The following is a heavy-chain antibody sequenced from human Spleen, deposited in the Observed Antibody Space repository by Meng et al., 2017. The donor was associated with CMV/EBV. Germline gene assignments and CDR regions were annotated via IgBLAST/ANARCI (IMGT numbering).Heavy chain of an antibody. V-gene: IGHV1-2*02. J-gene: IGHJ6*02. CDR3: ARGDWRITMVRVYYYYGMDV. Sequence: ASVKVSCKASGYTFTGYYMHWVRQAPGQGLEWMGCINPNSGGTNSAQKFKGRVTMTRDTSISTAYMELSSLRSDDTAVYYCARGDWRITMVRVYYYYGMDVWGQGTTVTVSS. CDR1: GYTFTGYY. CDR2: INPNSGGT. D-gene: IGHD3-10*01.